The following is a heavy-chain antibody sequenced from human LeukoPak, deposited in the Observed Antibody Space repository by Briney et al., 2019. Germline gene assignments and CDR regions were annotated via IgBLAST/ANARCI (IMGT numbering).Heavy chain of an antibody. CDR3: ATDRKVGTWDPRFNY. CDR1: GFTFSDYW. V-gene: IGHV3-7*01. Sequence: GGPLRLSCSASGFTFSDYWMMGVRQAPGKGGEWVGNLRQDDSEKNYVDSVRGRFTISRENAKSSLYPQMNTLRAEDTAIYYCATDRKVGTWDPRFNYWGQGTLVTVSS. CDR2: LRQDDSEK. J-gene: IGHJ4*02. D-gene: IGHD4-23*01.